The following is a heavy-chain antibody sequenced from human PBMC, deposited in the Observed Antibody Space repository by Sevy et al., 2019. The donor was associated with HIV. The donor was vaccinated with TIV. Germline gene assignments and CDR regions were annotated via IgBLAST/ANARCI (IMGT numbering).Heavy chain of an antibody. V-gene: IGHV3-30*02. D-gene: IGHD3-3*01. CDR1: GFRFSDYG. CDR2: IRFDGSMK. Sequence: GGSLRLSCAASGFRFSDYGMHWVRQAPGKGLEWVSLIRFDGSMKYIADSVKGRFTISRDKVKDTLYLQMNSLRPEDRVVYYCAKDHYDYRTGYYGYYGMDVWGQGTTVTVSS. CDR3: AKDHYDYRTGYYGYYGMDV. J-gene: IGHJ6*02.